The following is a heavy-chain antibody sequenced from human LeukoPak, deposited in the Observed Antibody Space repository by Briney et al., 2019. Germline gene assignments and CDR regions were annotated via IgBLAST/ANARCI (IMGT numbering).Heavy chain of an antibody. CDR3: AKVNPYYYDSSGYNWFDP. D-gene: IGHD3-22*01. CDR1: GFTFSSYA. V-gene: IGHV3-23*01. CDR2: ISGSGGST. Sequence: GSLRLSCAASGFTFSSYAMSWVRQAPGKGLEWVSAISGSGGSTYYADSVKGRFTISRDNSKNTLYLQMNSLRAEDTAVYYCAKVNPYYYDSSGYNWFDPWGQGTLVTVSS. J-gene: IGHJ5*02.